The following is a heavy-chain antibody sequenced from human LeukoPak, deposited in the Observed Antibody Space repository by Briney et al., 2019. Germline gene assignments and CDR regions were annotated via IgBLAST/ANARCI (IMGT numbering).Heavy chain of an antibody. D-gene: IGHD1-26*01. Sequence: ASVKVSCKTSGYTFTTYSITWVRQAPGQGLEWMGWISTDIGITVYAQRLQGRVTMATDRSTSTDYMELSSLRSEDTAVYYCARDNSVGDYAWWFDPWGQGTLVTVSS. V-gene: IGHV1-18*04. CDR1: GYTFTTYS. J-gene: IGHJ5*02. CDR3: ARDNSVGDYAWWFDP. CDR2: ISTDIGIT.